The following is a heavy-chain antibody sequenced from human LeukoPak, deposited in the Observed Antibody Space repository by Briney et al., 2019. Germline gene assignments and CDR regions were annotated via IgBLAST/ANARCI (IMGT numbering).Heavy chain of an antibody. CDR3: ARAWQQLVQAPYYYMDV. V-gene: IGHV4-39*07. CDR1: GGSISSSSYY. D-gene: IGHD6-13*01. J-gene: IGHJ6*03. CDR2: IYYSGST. Sequence: SETLSLTCTVSGGSISSSSYYWGWIRQPPGKGLEWIGSIYYSGSTYYNPSLKSRVTISVDTSKNQFSLQLNSVTPEDTAVYYCARAWQQLVQAPYYYMDVWGKGTTVTVSS.